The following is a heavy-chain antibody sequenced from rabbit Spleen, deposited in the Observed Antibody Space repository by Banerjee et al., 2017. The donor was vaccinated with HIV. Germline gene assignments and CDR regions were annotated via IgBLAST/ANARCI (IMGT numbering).Heavy chain of an antibody. CDR3: ARDLTGVIGWNFKL. D-gene: IGHD1-1*01. Sequence: QEQLEESGGDLVKPEGSLTLTCTASGFSFSSSYCMCWVRQAPGKGLEWIACIYTGSSGYTYYASWAKGRFTISKTSSTTVTLQMTSLTAADTATYFCARDLTGVIGWNFKLWGQGTLVTVS. J-gene: IGHJ4*01. CDR1: GFSFSSSYC. CDR2: IYTGSSGYT. V-gene: IGHV1S45*01.